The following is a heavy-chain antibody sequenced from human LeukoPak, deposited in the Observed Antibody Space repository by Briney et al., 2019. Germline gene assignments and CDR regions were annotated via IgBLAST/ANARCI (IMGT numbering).Heavy chain of an antibody. CDR3: KSGGAAPGSFDY. V-gene: IGHV3-7*01. J-gene: IGHJ4*02. CDR1: RFSFSSYW. CDR2: IKFDGNEE. D-gene: IGHD1-1*01. Sequence: GGSLRLSCAASRFSFSSYWMSWMRQAPGKGLEWVANIKFDGNEEYYVDSVKGRFTISRDNAKNSLYPQLNSLRVEDTAVYYCKSGGAAPGSFDYWGQGTLVTVSP.